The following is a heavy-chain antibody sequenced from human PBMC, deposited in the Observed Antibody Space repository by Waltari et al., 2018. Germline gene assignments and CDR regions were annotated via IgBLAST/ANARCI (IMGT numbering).Heavy chain of an antibody. Sequence: EVQLVQSGAEVKKPGATVKISCKISGYSFTDYYMQGVQQAPGKGLEWMGRVDAEDSKAIYTEKFKGRVTMTAATSRATAYLELRSLRSDDTAVYYCATGYCTATSCPFQHCGQGTLVTVSS. CDR1: GYSFTDYY. V-gene: IGHV1-69-2*01. D-gene: IGHD2-2*01. CDR3: ATGYCTATSCPFQH. J-gene: IGHJ1*01. CDR2: VDAEDSKA.